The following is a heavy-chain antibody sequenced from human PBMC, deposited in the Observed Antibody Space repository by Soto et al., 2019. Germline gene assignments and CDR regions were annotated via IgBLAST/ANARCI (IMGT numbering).Heavy chain of an antibody. V-gene: IGHV3-33*01. J-gene: IGHJ6*02. CDR1: GFTFSSYG. D-gene: IGHD3-3*01. Sequence: GGSLRLSCAASGFTFSSYGMHWVRQAPGKGLEWVAVIWYDGSNKYYADSVKGRFTISRDNSKNTLYLQMNSLRAEDTAVYYCARDYENYDFWSGFSGYYGMGVWGQGTTVTVSS. CDR2: IWYDGSNK. CDR3: ARDYENYDFWSGFSGYYGMGV.